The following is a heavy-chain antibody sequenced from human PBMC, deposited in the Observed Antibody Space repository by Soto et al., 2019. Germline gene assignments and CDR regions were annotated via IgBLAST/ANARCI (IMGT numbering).Heavy chain of an antibody. CDR2: IDPNSGGT. CDR3: ARSSGSYSDFAF. Sequence: QVQVVQSGAERTKPGASVKVSCTASGYTFTNYHIHWVRQAPGQGPEWLGWIDPNSGGTKYAQKCQGRVTVTRDTSIIKAYMELNSLRADDTAVYYCARSSGSYSDFAFWGQGTLVTVSS. V-gene: IGHV1-2*02. CDR1: GYTFTNYH. D-gene: IGHD1-26*01. J-gene: IGHJ4*02.